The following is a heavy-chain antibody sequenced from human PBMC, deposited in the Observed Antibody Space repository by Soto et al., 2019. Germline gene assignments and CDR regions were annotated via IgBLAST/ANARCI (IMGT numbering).Heavy chain of an antibody. CDR1: GGSISSSAYS. CDR2: IYDSGGT. Sequence: QLQLQASGSGLVKPSQTLSLTCAVSGGSISSSAYSWSWIRQPPGKGLEWIGYIYDSGGTYYNPSLKSRVTFSVDSSKNQFSLKLSSVTAADTAVYYCARVNLLWFVEDYWGQGTLVTVSS. D-gene: IGHD3-10*01. J-gene: IGHJ4*02. CDR3: ARVNLLWFVEDY. V-gene: IGHV4-30-2*01.